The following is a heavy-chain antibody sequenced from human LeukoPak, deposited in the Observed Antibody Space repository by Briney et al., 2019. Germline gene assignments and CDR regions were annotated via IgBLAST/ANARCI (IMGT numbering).Heavy chain of an antibody. CDR3: AKERLGNTKWFDP. CDR1: GFTFNMYA. V-gene: IGHV3-23*01. CDR2: ISGSGDTT. D-gene: IGHD7-27*01. J-gene: IGHJ5*02. Sequence: PGGSLRLSCATSGFTFNMYAMGWVRQAPGKALQWVSSISGSGDTTYYADSVKGRFTISRDNSKNTLYLQMNSLGADDAAIYYCAKERLGNTKWFDPWGQGTLVTVSS.